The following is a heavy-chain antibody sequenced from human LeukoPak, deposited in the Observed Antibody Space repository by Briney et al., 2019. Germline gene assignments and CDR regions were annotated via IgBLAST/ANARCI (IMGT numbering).Heavy chain of an antibody. CDR3: AHRQADYFDSSGYYPYFDY. J-gene: IGHJ4*02. D-gene: IGHD3-22*01. CDR2: ISWDDDK. Sequence: SGPTLVRPTQTLTLTCTLSGFSLNSDGAGVGWIRQPPGKALEWLSLISWDDDKRYSPSLKSRLTIARDTSKNQVILRMTKMDPMDTATYYCAHRQADYFDSSGYYPYFDYWGQGTPVTVSS. V-gene: IGHV2-5*02. CDR1: GFSLNSDGAG.